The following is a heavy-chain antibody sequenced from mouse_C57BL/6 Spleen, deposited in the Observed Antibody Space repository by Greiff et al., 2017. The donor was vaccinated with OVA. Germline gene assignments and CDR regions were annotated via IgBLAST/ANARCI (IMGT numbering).Heavy chain of an antibody. Sequence: QVQLQQSGPGLVQPSQSLSITCTVSGFSLTSYGVHWVRQPPGTGLEWLGVIWSGGSTDYNAAFISRLSISKDNSKSQVFFKMNSLQADDTAIYYCAKNEDSSGPYAMDYWGQGTSVTVSS. CDR2: IWSGGST. D-gene: IGHD3-2*02. V-gene: IGHV2-4*01. J-gene: IGHJ4*01. CDR3: AKNEDSSGPYAMDY. CDR1: GFSLTSYG.